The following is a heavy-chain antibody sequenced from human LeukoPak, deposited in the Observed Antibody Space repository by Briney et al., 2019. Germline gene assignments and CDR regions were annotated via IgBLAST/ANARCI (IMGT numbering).Heavy chain of an antibody. CDR3: ARDILGSPGK. D-gene: IGHD3-10*01. CDR1: EFTFSSYA. Sequence: PGGSLRLSCAASEFTFSSYAMQWVRQAPGKGLEWVSGISASGGSTWYADSVKGRFTISRDNAKNTLYLQMNSLRVEDTAVYYCARDILGSPGKWGQGTLVTVSS. CDR2: ISASGGST. J-gene: IGHJ4*02. V-gene: IGHV3-23*01.